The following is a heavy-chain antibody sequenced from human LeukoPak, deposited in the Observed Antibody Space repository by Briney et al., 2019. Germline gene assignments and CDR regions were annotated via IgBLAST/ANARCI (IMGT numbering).Heavy chain of an antibody. V-gene: IGHV3-48*01. CDR1: GVTFSSYS. CDR2: ISSSRSPI. Sequence: GGSLRLSCAASGVTFSSYSMNWVRQAPGKGLEWVAYISSSRSPIYYADSLKGRFTISRDNAKNSLFLQIDSLRSDDTAVYYCARSDVLYASQGEARYFNHWGQGTLVTVSS. CDR3: ARSDVLYASQGEARYFNH. D-gene: IGHD3-16*01. J-gene: IGHJ4*02.